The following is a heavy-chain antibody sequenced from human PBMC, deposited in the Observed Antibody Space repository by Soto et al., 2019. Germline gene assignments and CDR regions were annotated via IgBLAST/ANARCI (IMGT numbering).Heavy chain of an antibody. CDR2: ISVYNGDT. CDR1: GYIFSSYG. J-gene: IGHJ3*02. D-gene: IGHD1-26*01. V-gene: IGHV1-18*01. Sequence: ASVKVSCKASGYIFSSYGISWVRQAPGQGLEWMGWISVYNGDTTYAQKFQGRVTMTTDTSTSTAYMELRSLRSDDTAVYYCARGAPRSRAAFDIWGQGTMVTVSS. CDR3: ARGAPRSRAAFDI.